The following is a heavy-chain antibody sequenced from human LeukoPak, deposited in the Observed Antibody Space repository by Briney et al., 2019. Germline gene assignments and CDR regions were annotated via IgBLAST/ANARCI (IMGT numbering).Heavy chain of an antibody. V-gene: IGHV1-18*01. J-gene: IGHJ5*02. CDR3: ARGKEGRITIFGPTSNWFDP. Sequence: ASVKVSCKASGYTFTSYGISWVRQAPGQGLEWMGWISAYNGYTNYAQKLQGRVTMTTDTSTSTAYMELRSLRSDDTAVYYCARGKEGRITIFGPTSNWFDPWGQGTLVTVSS. D-gene: IGHD3-3*01. CDR2: ISAYNGYT. CDR1: GYTFTSYG.